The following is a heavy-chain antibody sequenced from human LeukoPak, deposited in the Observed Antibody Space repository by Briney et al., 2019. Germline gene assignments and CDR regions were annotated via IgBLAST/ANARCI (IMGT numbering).Heavy chain of an antibody. D-gene: IGHD2-8*02. CDR1: GFTFSSYA. CDR3: AKGIWTGGNYYGMDV. Sequence: PGGSLRLSCAASGFTFSSYAMSWVRQAPGKGLEWVSAISGSGGSTYYADSVRGRFTISRDNSKNTLYLQMNSLRAEDTAVYYCAKGIWTGGNYYGMDVWGQGTTVTVSS. V-gene: IGHV3-23*01. J-gene: IGHJ6*02. CDR2: ISGSGGST.